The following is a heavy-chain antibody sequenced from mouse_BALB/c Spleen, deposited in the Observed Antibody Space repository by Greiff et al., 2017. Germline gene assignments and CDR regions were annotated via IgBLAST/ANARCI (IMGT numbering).Heavy chain of an antibody. J-gene: IGHJ4*01. CDR1: GYTFTSYW. CDR3: TRVLYYGNSYYAMDY. D-gene: IGHD2-1*01. Sequence: EVQLQQSGTVLARPGASVKMSCKASGYTFTSYWMHWVKQRPGQGLEWIGAIYPGNSDTSYNQKFKGKAKLTAVTSTSTAYMELSSLTNEDSAVYYCTRVLYYGNSYYAMDYWGQGTLVTVSS. CDR2: IYPGNSDT. V-gene: IGHV1-5*01.